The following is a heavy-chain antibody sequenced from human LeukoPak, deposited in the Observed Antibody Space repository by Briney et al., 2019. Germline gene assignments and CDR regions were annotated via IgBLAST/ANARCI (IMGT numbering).Heavy chain of an antibody. D-gene: IGHD5-18*01. V-gene: IGHV4-39*01. CDR2: IYYSGST. CDR1: GGSISSSSYY. J-gene: IGHJ4*02. Sequence: SETLSLTCTVSGGSISSSSYYWGWIRQPPGKGPEWIGSIYYSGSTYYNPSLKSRVTISVDTSKNQFSLKLSSVTAADTAVYYCARHRLWFDYWGQGTLVTVSS. CDR3: ARHRLWFDY.